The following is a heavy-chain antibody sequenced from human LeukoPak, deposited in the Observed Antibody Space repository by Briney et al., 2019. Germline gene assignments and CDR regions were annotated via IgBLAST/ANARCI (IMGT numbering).Heavy chain of an antibody. CDR1: GASISSGSYY. V-gene: IGHV4-61*02. CDR2: IYMSGST. D-gene: IGHD2-2*01. Sequence: SQTLSLTCTVSGASISSGSYYWSWIRQPAGKGLKWIGRIYMSGSTDYNPSLKSRVTITLDTSKNQSSLKLSSVTAADTAVYYCARWLCSSTSCYGRSYFDYWGQGTLVTVSS. CDR3: ARWLCSSTSCYGRSYFDY. J-gene: IGHJ4*02.